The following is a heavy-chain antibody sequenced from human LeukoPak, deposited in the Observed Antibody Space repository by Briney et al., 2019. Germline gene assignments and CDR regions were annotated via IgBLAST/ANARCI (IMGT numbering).Heavy chain of an antibody. CDR3: AIYAGAGVAVLVCWFDP. CDR2: IYYSGST. D-gene: IGHD2-15*01. Sequence: SETLSLTCTVSGGSISSSSYYWGWIPPPPGKGREWFGSIYYSGSTYYNAPLESRVTICVDASNTQFSLNLSSVAPANAAVYYCAIYAGAGVAVLVCWFDPWGRGTLVTVSS. J-gene: IGHJ5*02. V-gene: IGHV4-39*01. CDR1: GGSISSSSYY.